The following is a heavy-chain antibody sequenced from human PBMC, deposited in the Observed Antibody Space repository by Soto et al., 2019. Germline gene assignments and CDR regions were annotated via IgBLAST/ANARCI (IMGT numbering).Heavy chain of an antibody. CDR2: ISGSGGST. J-gene: IGHJ3*02. CDR1: GFTFSSYA. V-gene: IGHV3-23*01. D-gene: IGHD2-15*01. CDR3: AKSCGGNLEAFDI. Sequence: EVQLLESGGGLVQPGGSLRLSCAASGFTFSSYAMSWVRQAPGKGLEWVSAISGSGGSTYYADSVKGRFTISRDNSKNTLYLQMNSLRAEDTDVYYCAKSCGGNLEAFDIWGQGTMVTVSS.